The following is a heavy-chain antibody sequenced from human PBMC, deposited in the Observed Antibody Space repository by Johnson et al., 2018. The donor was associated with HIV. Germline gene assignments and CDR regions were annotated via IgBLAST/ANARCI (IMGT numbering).Heavy chain of an antibody. D-gene: IGHD1-26*01. V-gene: IGHV3-66*02. CDR2: IYSGGST. CDR3: AKALGWELSI. CDR1: GFIVSYNY. Sequence: VQLVESGGGLVQPGRSLRLSCAASGFIVSYNYMSGVRQAPGKGLEWVSLIYSGGSTYYADSVKGRFTISRDNSKNTLYLQMNSLRAEDTAVYYCAKALGWELSIWGQGTMVTVSS. J-gene: IGHJ3*02.